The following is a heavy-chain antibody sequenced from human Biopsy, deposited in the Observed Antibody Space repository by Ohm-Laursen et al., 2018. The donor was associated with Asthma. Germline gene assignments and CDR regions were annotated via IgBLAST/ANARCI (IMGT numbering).Heavy chain of an antibody. CDR2: ISYDGSKK. V-gene: IGHV3-30*18. CDR3: AKGRYKWNDGYYGLDV. Sequence: SLRLSCSASGVSLSSFGMNWVRQAPGKGLEWAAVISYDGSKKEYGDSVKGRFTISRDNSKDTVYLQMNSLRAEDTAVYYCAKGRYKWNDGYYGLDVWGQGTTVTVS. D-gene: IGHD1-20*01. CDR1: GVSLSSFG. J-gene: IGHJ6*02.